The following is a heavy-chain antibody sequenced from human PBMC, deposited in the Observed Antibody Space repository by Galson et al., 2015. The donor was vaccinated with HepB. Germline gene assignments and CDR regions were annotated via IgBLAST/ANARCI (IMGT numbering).Heavy chain of an antibody. J-gene: IGHJ3*02. D-gene: IGHD3-10*01. CDR2: IVVGGGNT. CDR1: GFTFSSSA. V-gene: IGHV1-58*01. CDR3: AAERITINEGAFDI. Sequence: SVKVSCKASGFTFSSSALQWVRQARGQRLEWIGWIVVGGGNTNSAQKFQERVTITRDMSTTTAYMELSSLRSEDTAVYYCAAERITINEGAFDIWGQGTMVTVSS.